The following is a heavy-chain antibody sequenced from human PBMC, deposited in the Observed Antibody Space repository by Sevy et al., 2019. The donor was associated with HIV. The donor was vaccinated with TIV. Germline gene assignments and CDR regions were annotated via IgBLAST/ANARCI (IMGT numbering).Heavy chain of an antibody. V-gene: IGHV1-2*02. CDR1: GYTFTGYY. D-gene: IGHD3-22*01. CDR2: INPNSGGT. CDR3: ARVWGLYYYDSSGYPYYFDY. J-gene: IGHJ4*02. Sequence: ASVKVSCKASGYTFTGYYMHWVRQAPGQGLEWMGWINPNSGGTNYAQKFQGRVTMTRDTSISTAYMELSRLRSDDTAVYYCARVWGLYYYDSSGYPYYFDYWGQGTLVTVSS.